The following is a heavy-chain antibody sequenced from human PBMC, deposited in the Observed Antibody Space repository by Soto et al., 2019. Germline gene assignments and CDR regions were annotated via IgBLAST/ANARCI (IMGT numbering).Heavy chain of an antibody. CDR3: SKAMIGSYDSDAFDV. V-gene: IGHV3-30*18. J-gene: IGHJ3*01. CDR2: ISYDESTT. D-gene: IGHD3-22*01. CDR1: GFTFSRYG. Sequence: GSLRLACAASGFTFSRYGIHWVRQAPGKGLEWVAVISYDESTTFYADSVKGRFTISRDNSKNTLFLQMNSLRPEYTAVYYCSKAMIGSYDSDAFDVWGQGTMVTVSS.